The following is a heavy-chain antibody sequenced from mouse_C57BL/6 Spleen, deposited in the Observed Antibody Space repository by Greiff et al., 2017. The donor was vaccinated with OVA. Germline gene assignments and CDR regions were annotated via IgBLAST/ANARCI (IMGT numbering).Heavy chain of an antibody. V-gene: IGHV2-6*01. J-gene: IGHJ4*01. CDR2: IWGVGST. Sequence: VKLEESGPGLVAPSQSLSITCTVSGFSLTSYGVDWVRQSPGKGLEWLGVIWGVGSTNYNSALKSRLSISKDNSKSQVFLKMNSLQTDDTAMYYCAREIYYDYEGYYAMDYWGQGTSVTVSS. CDR3: AREIYYDYEGYYAMDY. D-gene: IGHD2-4*01. CDR1: GFSLTSYG.